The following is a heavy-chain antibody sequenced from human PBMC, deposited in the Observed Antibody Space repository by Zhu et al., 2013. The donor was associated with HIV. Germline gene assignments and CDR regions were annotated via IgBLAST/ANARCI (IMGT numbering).Heavy chain of an antibody. J-gene: IGHJ1*01. Sequence: QVQLVQSGTEVKRPGASVKLSCKPSGYRFTAYYMHWVRQAPGQGLEWMGWINPNSGGTNYAQKFQGRVTMTRDTSITTAYMELSRLRSDDTAVYYCATGDYYENSGYFGPFQHWGQGTLVTVSS. D-gene: IGHD3-22*01. CDR3: ATGDYYENSGYFGPFQH. V-gene: IGHV1-2*02. CDR2: INPNSGGT. CDR1: GYRFTAYY.